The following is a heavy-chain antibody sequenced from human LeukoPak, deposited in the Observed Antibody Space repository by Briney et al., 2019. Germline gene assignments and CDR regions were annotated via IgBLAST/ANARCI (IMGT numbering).Heavy chain of an antibody. V-gene: IGHV1-2*02. D-gene: IGHD1-26*01. J-gene: IGHJ4*02. CDR2: TNPNSGGT. Sequence: ASVKVSCKASGYTFTGYYMHWVRQAPGQGLEWMGWTNPNSGGTNYAQKFQGRVTMTRDTSISTAYMELSRLRSDDTAVYYCARFVGATQPGYDYWGQGTLVTVSS. CDR1: GYTFTGYY. CDR3: ARFVGATQPGYDY.